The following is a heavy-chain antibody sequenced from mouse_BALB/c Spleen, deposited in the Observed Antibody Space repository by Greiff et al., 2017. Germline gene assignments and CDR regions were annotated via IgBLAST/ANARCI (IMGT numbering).Heavy chain of an antibody. CDR2: INPSTGYT. D-gene: IGHD1-1*02. CDR1: GYTFTRYW. V-gene: IGHV1-7*01. Sequence: QVQLKESGAELAKPGASVKMSCKASGYTFTRYWMHWVKQRPGQGLEWIGYINPSTGYTEYNQKFKDKATLTADKSSSTAYMQLSSLTSEDSAVYYCARHYGLDYWGQGTTLTVSS. CDR3: ARHYGLDY. J-gene: IGHJ2*01.